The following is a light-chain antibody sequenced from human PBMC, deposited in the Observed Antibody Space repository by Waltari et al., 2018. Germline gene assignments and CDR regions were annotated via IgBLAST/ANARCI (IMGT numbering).Light chain of an antibody. V-gene: IGLV3-21*04. CDR3: HVWHPHVDPGV. J-gene: IGLJ1*01. CDR2: YDR. Sequence: SYVVTQPPSVSVAPGETATITCGGDNIGTYSVHWYQQKAGQAPVLVIFYDRGRPSGIPDGFSGSNAGNTATLTISRVEAGDEARYYCHVWHPHVDPGVFGTGTEVTVL. CDR1: NIGTYS.